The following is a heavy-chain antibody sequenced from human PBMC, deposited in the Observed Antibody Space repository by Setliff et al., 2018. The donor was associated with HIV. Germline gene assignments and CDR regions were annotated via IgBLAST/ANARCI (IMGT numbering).Heavy chain of an antibody. V-gene: IGHV3-15*01. J-gene: IGHJ3*02. CDR2: IRSKTDGATA. D-gene: IGHD3-10*01. Sequence: GGSLRLSCAASGFTSSNAWMSWVRQTPGKGLEWVGRIRSKTDGATADYAAPVKGRFTISRDDSKNTLYLQMNSLKTEDTAEYYCASDRVDGSENYYNAFDIWGQGTMVTVSS. CDR1: GFTSSNAW. CDR3: ASDRVDGSENYYNAFDI.